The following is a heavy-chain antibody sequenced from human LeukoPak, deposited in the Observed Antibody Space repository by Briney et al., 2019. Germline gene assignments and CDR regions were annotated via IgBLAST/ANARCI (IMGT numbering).Heavy chain of an antibody. J-gene: IGHJ4*02. Sequence: SVKVSCKASGGTFSSYAISWVRQAPGQELEWMGGIIPIFGTANYAQKFQGRVTITADESTSTAYMELSSPRSEDTAVYYCARGDDYSNYLVYWGQGTLVTVSS. CDR3: ARGDDYSNYLVY. D-gene: IGHD4-11*01. CDR2: IIPIFGTA. CDR1: GGTFSSYA. V-gene: IGHV1-69*13.